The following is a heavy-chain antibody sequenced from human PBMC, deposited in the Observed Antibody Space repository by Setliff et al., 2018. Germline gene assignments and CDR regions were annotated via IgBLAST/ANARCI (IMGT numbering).Heavy chain of an antibody. J-gene: IGHJ4*02. D-gene: IGHD1-1*01. CDR1: GGSVRGYY. V-gene: IGHV4-59*05. CDR3: ARTGTYRYFDY. CDR2: IYYSGRT. Sequence: SETLSLTCTVSGGSVRGYYWSWIRQPPGKGLEWIGSIYYSGRTYYNPSLKSRVTISVDTSKNQFSLKLSSVTAADTAAYYCARTGTYRYFDYWGQGTQVTVSS.